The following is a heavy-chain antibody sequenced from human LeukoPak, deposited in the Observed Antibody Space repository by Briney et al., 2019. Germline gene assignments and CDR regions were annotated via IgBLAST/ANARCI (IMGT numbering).Heavy chain of an antibody. J-gene: IGHJ4*02. V-gene: IGHV3-7*01. D-gene: IGHD2-15*01. Sequence: GGSLRLSCVASGFTFSTYWMSWARQGPGKGLEWVANIKHDGSEKYYVDSVKGRFIISRDNAKNSLFLEMNSLRVEDTAVYYCATRAASDQWVQGTLVTVSS. CDR3: ATRAASDQ. CDR1: GFTFSTYW. CDR2: IKHDGSEK.